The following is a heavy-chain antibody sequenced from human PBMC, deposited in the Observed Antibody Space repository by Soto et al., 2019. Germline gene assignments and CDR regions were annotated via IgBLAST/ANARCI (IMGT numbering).Heavy chain of an antibody. D-gene: IGHD2-2*01. CDR1: GYTFTSYG. Sequence: SVKVSCKACGYTFTSYGISWVRQAPGQGIEWMGWISAYNGNTNYAQKLQGRVTMTTDTSTSTAYMELRSLRSDDTAVYYCARDTVVPAATDAFDIWGQGTMVTVSS. V-gene: IGHV1-18*01. CDR2: ISAYNGNT. J-gene: IGHJ3*02. CDR3: ARDTVVPAATDAFDI.